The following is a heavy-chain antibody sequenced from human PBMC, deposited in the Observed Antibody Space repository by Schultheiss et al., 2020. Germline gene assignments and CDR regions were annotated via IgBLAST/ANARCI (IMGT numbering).Heavy chain of an antibody. D-gene: IGHD3-16*02. Sequence: GGSLRLSCAASGFTFSSYGMHWVRQAPGKGLEWVSAISGSGGSTYYADSVKGRFTISRDNSKNTLYLQMNSLRAEDTAVYYCATWGYDDYIWGSYRFFDYWGQGTLVNVSS. V-gene: IGHV3-23*01. CDR1: GFTFSSYG. CDR2: ISGSGGST. CDR3: ATWGYDDYIWGSYRFFDY. J-gene: IGHJ4*02.